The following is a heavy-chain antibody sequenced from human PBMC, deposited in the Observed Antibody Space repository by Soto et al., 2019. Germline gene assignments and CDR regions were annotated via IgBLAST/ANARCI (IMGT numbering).Heavy chain of an antibody. CDR1: GFTFSSYG. CDR2: ISYDGSNK. Sequence: GGSLRLSCAASGFTFSSYGMHWVRQAPGKGLEWVAVISYDGSNKYYADSVKGRFTISRDNSKNTLYLQMNSLRAEDTAVYYCAKDREGRRPRGYFDLWGRGTLVTVSS. CDR3: AKDREGRRPRGYFDL. J-gene: IGHJ2*01. V-gene: IGHV3-30*18.